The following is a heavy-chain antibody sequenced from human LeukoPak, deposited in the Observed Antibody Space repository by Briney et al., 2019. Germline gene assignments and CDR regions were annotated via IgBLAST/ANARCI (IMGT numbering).Heavy chain of an antibody. CDR1: GFTFTGSA. Sequence: TSVKVSCKASGFTFTGSAMQWVRQARGQRREWIGWIVVGSGNTNYAEKFQERVTITRDMSTSTAYLELSSLRSEDTAVYYCAADLRFGELALDYWGQGTLVTVSS. CDR3: AADLRFGELALDY. J-gene: IGHJ4*02. CDR2: IVVGSGNT. V-gene: IGHV1-58*02. D-gene: IGHD3-10*01.